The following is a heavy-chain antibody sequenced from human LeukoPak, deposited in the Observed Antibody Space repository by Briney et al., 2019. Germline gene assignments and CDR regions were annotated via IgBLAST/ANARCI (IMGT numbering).Heavy chain of an antibody. CDR2: IYYSGST. CDR1: GGSISSSSYY. D-gene: IGHD3-9*01. J-gene: IGHJ6*03. V-gene: IGHV4-39*02. CDR3: ARDGPGDILTGYHYYYYMDV. Sequence: ASETLSLTCTVSGGSISSSSYYWGWIRQPPGKGLEWIGSIYYSGSTYYNPSLKRRVTISVDTSKNQFSLKLSSVTAADTAVYYCARDGPGDILTGYHYYYYMDVWGKGTTVTVSS.